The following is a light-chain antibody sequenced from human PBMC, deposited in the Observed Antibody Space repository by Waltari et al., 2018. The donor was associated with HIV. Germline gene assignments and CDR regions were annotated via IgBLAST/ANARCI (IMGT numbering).Light chain of an antibody. J-gene: IGLJ2*01. CDR1: SSDVGGYNY. CDR3: SSYTSSSVV. CDR2: EVS. Sequence: QSALTQPASVSGSPGQSITISCTGTSSDVGGYNYVSWYQQHPGKPPKLMIYEVSNRPSGVSNLFSGSKSGNTASLTISGLQAEDEADYYCSSYTSSSVVFGGGTKLTVL. V-gene: IGLV2-14*01.